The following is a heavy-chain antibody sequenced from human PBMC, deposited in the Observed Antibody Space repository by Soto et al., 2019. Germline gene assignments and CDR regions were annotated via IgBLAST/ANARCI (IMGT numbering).Heavy chain of an antibody. CDR3: ARYCSGGSCYEVAPHDRAFDI. J-gene: IGHJ3*02. CDR1: GYSFTSYW. CDR2: IDPSDSYT. D-gene: IGHD2-15*01. V-gene: IGHV5-10-1*01. Sequence: GESLQISRKGSGYSFTSYWNSWVRQMPGKGLEWMGRIDPSDSYTNYSPSFQGHVTISADKSISTAYLQWSSLKASDTAMYYCARYCSGGSCYEVAPHDRAFDIWGQGTMVPVSS.